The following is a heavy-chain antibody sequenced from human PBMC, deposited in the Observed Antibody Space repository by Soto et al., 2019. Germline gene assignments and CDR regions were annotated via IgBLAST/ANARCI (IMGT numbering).Heavy chain of an antibody. Sequence: GGSLRLSCAASGFTFSSYGMHWVRQAPGKGLEWVAVISYDGSNKYYADSVKGRFTISRDNSKNTLYLQMNSLRAEDTAVYYCAKADYGDLYMDVWGKGTTVTVSS. CDR1: GFTFSSYG. J-gene: IGHJ6*03. CDR3: AKADYGDLYMDV. V-gene: IGHV3-30*18. CDR2: ISYDGSNK. D-gene: IGHD4-17*01.